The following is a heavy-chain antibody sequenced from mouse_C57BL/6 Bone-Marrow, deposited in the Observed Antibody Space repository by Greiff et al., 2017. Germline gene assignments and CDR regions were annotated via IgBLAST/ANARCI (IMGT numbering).Heavy chain of an antibody. J-gene: IGHJ4*01. CDR3: TTGDYYGSSKYYYAMVY. D-gene: IGHD1-1*01. CDR2: IDPEDGDT. CDR1: GFNIKDYY. V-gene: IGHV14-1*01. Sequence: EVQLQESGAELVRPGASVKLSCTASGFNIKDYYMHWVKQRPEQGLEWIGRIDPEDGDTEYAPKFQGKATMTADTSSNTAYLQLSSLTSEDTAVYYCTTGDYYGSSKYYYAMVYWGQGTSVTVSS.